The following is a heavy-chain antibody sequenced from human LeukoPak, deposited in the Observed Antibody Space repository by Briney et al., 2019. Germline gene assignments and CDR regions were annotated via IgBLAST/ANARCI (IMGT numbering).Heavy chain of an antibody. J-gene: IGHJ4*02. Sequence: PSETLSLTCAVSGGSISSSNWWRWVRQPPGKGLEWIGEIYHSGSTNYNPSLKSRVTISVDKSKNQFSLKLSSVTAADTAVYYCARNNGYSSSWSLPDYWGQGTLVTVSS. D-gene: IGHD6-13*01. CDR2: IYHSGST. CDR1: GGSISSSNW. CDR3: ARNNGYSSSWSLPDY. V-gene: IGHV4-4*02.